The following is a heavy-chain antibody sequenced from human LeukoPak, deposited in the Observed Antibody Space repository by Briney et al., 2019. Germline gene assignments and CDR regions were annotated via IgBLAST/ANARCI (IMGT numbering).Heavy chain of an antibody. CDR3: ARANWNDGGVFDY. CDR1: GYTFTGYC. CDR2: INPNSGDT. Sequence: ASVKVSCKASGYTFTGYCMHWVRQAPGQGLEWMGWINPNSGDTNYAQKFQGRVTMTRDTSISTAYMELSRLRSDDTAMYYCARANWNDGGVFDYWGQGTLVTVSS. J-gene: IGHJ4*02. V-gene: IGHV1-2*02. D-gene: IGHD1-1*01.